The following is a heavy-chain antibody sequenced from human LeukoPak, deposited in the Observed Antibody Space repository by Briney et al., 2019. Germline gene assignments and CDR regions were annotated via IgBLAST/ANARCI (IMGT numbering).Heavy chain of an antibody. Sequence: GASVKVSCKASGGTFSSYAISWVRQAPGQGLEWMGGIIPIFGTANYAQKFKGRVAITADKSTSTAYMELSSLRSEDTAVYYCARVGTTMVRGVLIRNPYYFDYWGQGTLVTVSS. CDR1: GGTFSSYA. J-gene: IGHJ4*02. V-gene: IGHV1-69*06. D-gene: IGHD3-10*01. CDR3: ARVGTTMVRGVLIRNPYYFDY. CDR2: IIPIFGTA.